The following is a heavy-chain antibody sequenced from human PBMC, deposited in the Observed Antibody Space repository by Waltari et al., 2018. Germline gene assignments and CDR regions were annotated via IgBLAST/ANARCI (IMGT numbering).Heavy chain of an antibody. CDR3: AKAHFYDNSGYMEN. J-gene: IGHJ4*02. Sequence: EVQVLESGGGLVQPGGSLRLTCTASGFIFNNSAKNWVRQAPGKGLEWVSGINGYGDKTYYADSVRGRFTLSRDNSRNTLSLQMNSLRAEDTAVYYCAKAHFYDNSGYMENWGQGTLVTVSS. V-gene: IGHV3-23*01. CDR2: INGYGDKT. CDR1: GFIFNNSA. D-gene: IGHD3-22*01.